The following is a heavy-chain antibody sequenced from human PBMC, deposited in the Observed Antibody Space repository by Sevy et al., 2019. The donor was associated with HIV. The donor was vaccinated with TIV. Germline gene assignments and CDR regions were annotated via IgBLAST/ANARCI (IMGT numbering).Heavy chain of an antibody. CDR2: IYYTGST. J-gene: IGHJ5*02. CDR3: ARDTGVVVPAATFNWFDT. CDR1: GGSISSYY. Sequence: SETLSLTCTVSGGSISSYYWSWIRQPPGKGLEWIGYIYYTGSTNYNPSLKSRVTISVDTSKNQFSLKLSAVTAADTAVYYCARDTGVVVPAATFNWFDTWGQGTLVTVSS. V-gene: IGHV4-59*01. D-gene: IGHD2-2*01.